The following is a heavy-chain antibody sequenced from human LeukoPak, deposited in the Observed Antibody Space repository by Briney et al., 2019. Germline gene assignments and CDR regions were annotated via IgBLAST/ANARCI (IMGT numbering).Heavy chain of an antibody. CDR2: IYHRGST. CDR3: AIRNYYDSTGYFDS. D-gene: IGHD3-22*01. J-gene: IGHJ4*02. Sequence: SETLSLTCAVSGGSISSDKWWSWVRQPPGKGLEWIGEIYHRGSTNYNPSLKSRVTISLDKSKNQFSLKLSSVTAADTAVYYCAIRNYYDSTGYFDSWGQGTLVTVSS. V-gene: IGHV4-4*02. CDR1: GGSISSDKW.